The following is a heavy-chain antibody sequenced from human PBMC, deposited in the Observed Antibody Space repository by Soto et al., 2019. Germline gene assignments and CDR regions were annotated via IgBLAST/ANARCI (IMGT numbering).Heavy chain of an antibody. CDR3: ARLLRSHCTNGVCYLFDY. V-gene: IGHV4-59*01. D-gene: IGHD2-8*01. Sequence: SETLSLTCTVSGGSISSYYWSWIRQPPGKGLEWIGYIYYSGSTNYNPSLKSRVTISVDTSKNQFSLKLSSVTAADTAVYYCARLLRSHCTNGVCYLFDYWGQGTLVTAPQ. CDR2: IYYSGST. CDR1: GGSISSYY. J-gene: IGHJ4*02.